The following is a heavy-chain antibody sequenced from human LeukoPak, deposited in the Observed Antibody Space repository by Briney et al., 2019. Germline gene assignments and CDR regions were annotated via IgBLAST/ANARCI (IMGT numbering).Heavy chain of an antibody. CDR2: ITSPVGRM. Sequence: GGSLRLSCAASGFTFSTYSMNWVRQAPEKGLEWVSSITSPVGRMYCADSLKGRITISRDNARSTLYLQMNSLRAEDTAVYYCATDGRSSGWYGFDYWGQGILVTVSS. CDR1: GFTFSTYS. CDR3: ATDGRSSGWYGFDY. D-gene: IGHD6-19*01. V-gene: IGHV3-21*01. J-gene: IGHJ4*02.